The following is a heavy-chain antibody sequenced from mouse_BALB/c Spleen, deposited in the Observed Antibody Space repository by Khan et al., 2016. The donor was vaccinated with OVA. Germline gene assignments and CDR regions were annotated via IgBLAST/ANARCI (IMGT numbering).Heavy chain of an antibody. V-gene: IGHV1-4*01. J-gene: IGHJ3*01. D-gene: IGHD2-14*01. CDR1: GYTFTTYT. CDR3: ARGGAYYRSDGWFSY. CDR2: INPSNGYT. Sequence: QVQLQQSGAELARPGASVKMSCKASGYTFTTYTMHWVKQRPGQGLEWIGYINPSNGYTNYNQKFKDKSTLTADKSSRPADVQLSSLTSDYAAVYYCARGGAYYRSDGWFSYWGQGTLVTVSA.